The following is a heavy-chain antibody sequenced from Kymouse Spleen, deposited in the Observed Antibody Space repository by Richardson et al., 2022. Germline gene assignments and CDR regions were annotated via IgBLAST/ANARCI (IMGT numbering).Heavy chain of an antibody. V-gene: IGHV3-33*01. CDR3: AREPPTIFGVVIILPFDY. J-gene: IGHJ4*02. CDR2: IWYDGSNK. Sequence: QVQLVESGGGVVQPGRSLRLSCAASGFTFSSYGMHWVRQAPGKGLEWVAVIWYDGSNKYYADSVKGRFTISRDNSKNTLYLQMNSLRAEDTAVYYCAREPPTIFGVVIILPFDYWGQGTLVTVSS. D-gene: IGHD3-3*01. CDR1: GFTFSSYG.